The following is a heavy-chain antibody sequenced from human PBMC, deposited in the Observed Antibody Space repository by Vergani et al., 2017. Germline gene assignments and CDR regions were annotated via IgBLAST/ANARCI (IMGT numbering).Heavy chain of an antibody. CDR2: IYYSGST. CDR1: GGSISSGGYY. Sequence: QVQLQESGPGLVKPSQTLSLTCTVSGGSISSGGYYWSWIRQHPGKGLEWIGYIYYSGSTYYNPALKRRVTISVDTSKNQFSLKLSSVTAADTAVYYCARGGSYYVVDYWGQGTLVTVSS. CDR3: ARGGSYYVVDY. D-gene: IGHD1-26*01. J-gene: IGHJ4*02. V-gene: IGHV4-31*03.